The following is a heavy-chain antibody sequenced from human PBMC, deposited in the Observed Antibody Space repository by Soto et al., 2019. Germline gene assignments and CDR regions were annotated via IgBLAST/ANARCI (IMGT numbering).Heavy chain of an antibody. J-gene: IGHJ4*02. Sequence: SETLSLTCNVPGGSISSYYWSWIRQPPGKGLEWIGYIYYSGSTYYNPSLKSRVTISVDTSKNQFSLKLSSVTAADTAVYYCAREGYSYGYDYWGQGTLVTVSS. CDR1: GGSISSYY. CDR2: IYYSGST. CDR3: AREGYSYGYDY. D-gene: IGHD5-18*01. V-gene: IGHV4-59*01.